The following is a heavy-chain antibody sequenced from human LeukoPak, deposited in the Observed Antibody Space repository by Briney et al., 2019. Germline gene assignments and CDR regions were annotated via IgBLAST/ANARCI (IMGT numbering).Heavy chain of an antibody. CDR1: GFTFSSYA. J-gene: IGHJ4*02. D-gene: IGHD1-1*01. CDR3: AVGRREYYFDY. V-gene: IGHV3-23*01. CDR2: ISGSGGST. Sequence: GGSLRLSCAASGFTFSSYAMSWVRQAPGKGLEWVSAISGSGGSTYYADSVKGRFTISRDNAKNSLYLQMNSLRAEDTAVYYCAVGRREYYFDYWGQGTLVTVSS.